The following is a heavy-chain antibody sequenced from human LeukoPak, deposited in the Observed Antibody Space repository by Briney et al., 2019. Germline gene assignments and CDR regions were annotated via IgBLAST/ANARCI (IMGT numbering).Heavy chain of an antibody. CDR3: ARGLGYCSGGSCYIVYFDY. V-gene: IGHV4-34*01. CDR2: INHSGST. J-gene: IGHJ4*02. CDR1: GGSFSGYY. Sequence: SETLSLTCAVYGGSFSGYYWSWIRQPPGKGLEWIGEINHSGSTNYNPSLKSRVTISVDTSKNQFSLKLSSVTAADTAVYYCARGLGYCSGGSCYIVYFDYWGQGTLVTVSS. D-gene: IGHD2-15*01.